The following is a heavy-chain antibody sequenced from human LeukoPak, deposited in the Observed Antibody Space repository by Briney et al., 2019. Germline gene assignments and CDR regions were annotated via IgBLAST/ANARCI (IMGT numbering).Heavy chain of an antibody. J-gene: IGHJ4*02. Sequence: GGSLRLSCAASGFTFSSYAMSWVRQAPGKGLECVSSISGGGDSTYYADSVKGRFTISRDNSKNTVYLQMNSLRAEDTALYYCAHIYYHGSESYGDFWGQGTLVTVSS. CDR2: ISGGGDST. CDR1: GFTFSSYA. V-gene: IGHV3-23*01. CDR3: AHIYYHGSESYGDF. D-gene: IGHD3-10*01.